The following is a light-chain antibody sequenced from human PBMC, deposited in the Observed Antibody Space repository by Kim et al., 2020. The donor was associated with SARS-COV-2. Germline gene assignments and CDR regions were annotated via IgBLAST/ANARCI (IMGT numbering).Light chain of an antibody. CDR2: GKN. CDR3: NSRDSSGNHWV. CDR1: SLRSYY. J-gene: IGLJ3*02. V-gene: IGLV3-19*01. Sequence: ALGQTVRITCKGDSLRSYYASWYQQKPGQAPVLVIYGKNNRPSGIADRFSGSSSGNTASLTITGAQAEDEADYYCNSRDSSGNHWVFGGGTQLTVL.